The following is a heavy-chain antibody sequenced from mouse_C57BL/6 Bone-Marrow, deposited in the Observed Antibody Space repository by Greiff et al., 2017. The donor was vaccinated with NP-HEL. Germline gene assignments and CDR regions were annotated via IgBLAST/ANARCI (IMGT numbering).Heavy chain of an antibody. CDR2: INYDGSST. V-gene: IGHV5-16*01. CDR1: GFTFSDYY. J-gene: IGHJ1*03. D-gene: IGHD2-3*01. CDR3: ARGGYYLWYFDV. Sequence: VQLKESEGGLVQPGSSMKLSCTASGFTFSDYYMAWVRQVPDKGLEWVANINYDGSSTYYLDSLKSRFIISRDNAKNILYLQMSSLKSEDTSTYYCARGGYYLWYFDVWGTGTTVTVSS.